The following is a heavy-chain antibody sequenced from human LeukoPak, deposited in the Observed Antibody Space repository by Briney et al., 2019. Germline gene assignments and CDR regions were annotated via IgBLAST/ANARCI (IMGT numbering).Heavy chain of an antibody. V-gene: IGHV3-33*01. CDR2: MWTDRSDK. CDR3: ARGAYCHPSLSVAL. CDR1: GFIYHNLA. D-gene: IGHD2/OR15-2a*01. J-gene: IGHJ3*01. Sequence: GGSLRLSCTASGFIYHNLAIQGVRQAPGKGLEWVGVMWTDRSDKYYADSVKGRFTISRDNSRNALYLQMNSLRAEDTAVYYCARGAYCHPSLSVALWGQGTVVTVFS.